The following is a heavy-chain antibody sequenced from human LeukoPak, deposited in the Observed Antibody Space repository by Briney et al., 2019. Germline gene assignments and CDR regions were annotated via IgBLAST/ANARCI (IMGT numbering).Heavy chain of an antibody. CDR1: GGSISSGGYY. J-gene: IGHJ3*02. V-gene: IGHV4-31*03. Sequence: SETLSLTCTVSGGSISSGGYYWSWIRQHPGKGLEWIGYIYYSGSTYYNPSLKSRVTISVDTSKNQFSLKLSSVTAADTAVYYCARGSLTYYDSSGYYYLAFDIWGQGTMVTVSS. CDR3: ARGSLTYYDSSGYYYLAFDI. D-gene: IGHD3-22*01. CDR2: IYYSGST.